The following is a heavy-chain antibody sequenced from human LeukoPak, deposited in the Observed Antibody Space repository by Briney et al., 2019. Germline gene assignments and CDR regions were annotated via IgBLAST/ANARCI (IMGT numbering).Heavy chain of an antibody. CDR3: ARVLLWPHYYYYGMDV. D-gene: IGHD3-10*01. Sequence: ASVKVSRKASGYTFTSYAMNWVRQAPGQGLEWMGWINTNTGNPTYAQGFTGRFVFSLDTSVSTAYLQISSLKAEDTAVYYCARVLLWPHYYYYGMDVWGQGTTVTVSS. V-gene: IGHV7-4-1*02. J-gene: IGHJ6*02. CDR2: INTNTGNP. CDR1: GYTFTSYA.